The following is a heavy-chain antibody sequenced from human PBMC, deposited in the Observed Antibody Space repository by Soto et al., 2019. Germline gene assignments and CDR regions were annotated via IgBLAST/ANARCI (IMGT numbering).Heavy chain of an antibody. CDR1: GFTFSSYT. Sequence: EVQLVESGGGLVQPGGSLRLSCAASGFTFSSYTMNWVRQAPGKGLEWVSYISSSSSTIYYADSVKGRFTISRDNAKNSLYMKMNSLGDEDTAVYYCARRSSGTSSQFDYWGQGTLVTVSS. V-gene: IGHV3-48*02. J-gene: IGHJ4*02. CDR3: ARRSSGTSSQFDY. CDR2: ISSSSSTI. D-gene: IGHD1-26*01.